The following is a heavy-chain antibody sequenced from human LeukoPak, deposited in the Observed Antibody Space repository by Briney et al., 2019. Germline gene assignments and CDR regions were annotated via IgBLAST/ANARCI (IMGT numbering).Heavy chain of an antibody. Sequence: PGGSLRLSCAASGFTFSSYAMHWVRQAPGKGLEWEAVISYDGSNKYYADSVKGRFTISRDNSKNTLYLQMNSLRAEDTAVYYCARDSSSWYYFDYWGQGTLVTVSS. V-gene: IGHV3-30-3*01. J-gene: IGHJ4*02. D-gene: IGHD6-13*01. CDR3: ARDSSSWYYFDY. CDR1: GFTFSSYA. CDR2: ISYDGSNK.